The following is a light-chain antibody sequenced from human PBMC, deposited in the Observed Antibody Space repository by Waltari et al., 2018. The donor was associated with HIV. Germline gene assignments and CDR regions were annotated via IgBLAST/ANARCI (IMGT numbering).Light chain of an antibody. CDR3: CSYADSYSYV. Sequence: QSALTQPRSVSGSPGQSVPISCTGTTSDVGGYNLFSWYQQYPGETPHFLIYDVKKRPAGVPDRFSASKSGNTASLTISGIQAEDEAEYYCCSYADSYSYVFGTGTKVTVL. CDR1: TSDVGGYNL. V-gene: IGLV2-11*01. J-gene: IGLJ1*01. CDR2: DVK.